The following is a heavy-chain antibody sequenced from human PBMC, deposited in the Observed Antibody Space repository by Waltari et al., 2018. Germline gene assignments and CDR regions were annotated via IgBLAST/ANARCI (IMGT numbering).Heavy chain of an antibody. CDR2: IYYSGGT. CDR3: ASREDSSGWYAGYFQH. J-gene: IGHJ1*01. V-gene: IGHV4-39*01. D-gene: IGHD6-19*01. Sequence: QLQLQESGPGLVKPSETLSLTCTVSGGSISSSSYYWGWIRQPPGKGLEWIGSIYYSGGTSSNPSLKSRVTISVDTSTNQFSLKLSSVTAADTAVYYCASREDSSGWYAGYFQHWGQGTLVTVSS. CDR1: GGSISSSSYY.